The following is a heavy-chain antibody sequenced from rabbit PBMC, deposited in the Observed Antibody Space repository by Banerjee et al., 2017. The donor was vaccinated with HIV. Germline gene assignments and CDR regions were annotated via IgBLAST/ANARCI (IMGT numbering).Heavy chain of an antibody. CDR3: ARDLAGVIGWNFGL. V-gene: IGHV1S45*01. CDR1: GFDFSTYG. Sequence: QEQLVESGGGLVTLGGSLKLSCKASGFDFSTYGVNWVRQAPGKGLEWIGCIYAGSGVYTYYANWAKGRFTISKASWTTVTLQMTSLTAADTASYFCARDLAGVIGWNFGLWGPGTLVTVS. J-gene: IGHJ4*01. D-gene: IGHD4-1*01. CDR2: IYAGSGVYT.